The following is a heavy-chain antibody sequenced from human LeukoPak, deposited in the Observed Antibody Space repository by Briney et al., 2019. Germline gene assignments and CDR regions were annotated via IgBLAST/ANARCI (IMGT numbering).Heavy chain of an antibody. CDR3: ARLAVAGTGY. CDR2: FYYSGST. Sequence: TSETLSLTCTVSGXSISSGSYYWGWIRQPPGKGLEWIGSFYYSGSTYYNPSLKSRVTISVDTSKNQLSLRLSSVTAADTAVYYCARLAVAGTGYWGQGTLVTVSS. CDR1: GXSISSGSYY. J-gene: IGHJ4*02. D-gene: IGHD6-19*01. V-gene: IGHV4-39*01.